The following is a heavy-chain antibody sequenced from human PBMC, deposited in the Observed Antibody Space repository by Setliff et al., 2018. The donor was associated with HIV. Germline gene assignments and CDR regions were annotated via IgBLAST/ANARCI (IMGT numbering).Heavy chain of an antibody. D-gene: IGHD3-22*01. V-gene: IGHV5-51*01. CDR1: GYSFTSSW. CDR3: ASLSGYSGDAFDV. Sequence: GESLKISCKGSGYSFTSSWIGWVRQMPGKGLEWMGIIYPGDSDTRYSPSFQGQVTISADKSISTAYLQWSSLKASDTAMYYCASLSGYSGDAFDVWGQGTMVTVSS. J-gene: IGHJ3*01. CDR2: IYPGDSDT.